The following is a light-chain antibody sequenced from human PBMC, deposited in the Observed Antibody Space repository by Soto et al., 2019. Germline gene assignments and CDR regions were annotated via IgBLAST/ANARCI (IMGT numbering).Light chain of an antibody. CDR2: DVS. V-gene: IGLV2-14*01. CDR3: SSYTTSNTRQIV. J-gene: IGLJ1*01. Sequence: QSVLTQPDSVSGSHGQSITISCTGTSSDVGGYNYVSWYQQHPGKAPKFMIYDVSNRPSGVSNRFSGSKSGNTASLTISGLQAEDEADYYCSSYTTSNTRQIVFGTGTKLTVL. CDR1: SSDVGGYNY.